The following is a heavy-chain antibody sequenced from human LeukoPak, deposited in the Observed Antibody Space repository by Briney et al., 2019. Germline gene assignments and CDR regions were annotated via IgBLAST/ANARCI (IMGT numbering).Heavy chain of an antibody. J-gene: IGHJ4*02. CDR1: GFTFSSYS. Sequence: GGSLRLSCAASGFTFSSYSMNWVRQAPGKGLEWVSSISSSSSYIYYADSEKGRFTISRDNAKNSLYLQMNSLRAEDTAVYYCARTSITMVRGVIGHFDYWGQGTLVTVSS. D-gene: IGHD3-10*01. CDR3: ARTSITMVRGVIGHFDY. CDR2: ISSSSSYI. V-gene: IGHV3-21*01.